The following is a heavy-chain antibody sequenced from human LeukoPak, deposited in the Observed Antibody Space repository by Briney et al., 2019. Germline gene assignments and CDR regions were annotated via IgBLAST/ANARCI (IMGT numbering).Heavy chain of an antibody. Sequence: ASMKVSCKASGYTFTSYGISWVRQAPGQGLEWMGWISAYNGNTNYAQKLQGRVTMTTDTSTSTAYMELRSLRSDDTAVYYCARDSFYSSSWADFDYWGQGTLVTVSS. CDR1: GYTFTSYG. CDR2: ISAYNGNT. V-gene: IGHV1-18*01. CDR3: ARDSFYSSSWADFDY. D-gene: IGHD6-13*01. J-gene: IGHJ4*02.